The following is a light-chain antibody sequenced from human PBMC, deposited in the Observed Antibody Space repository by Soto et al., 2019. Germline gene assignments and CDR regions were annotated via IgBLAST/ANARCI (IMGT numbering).Light chain of an antibody. V-gene: IGLV2-14*01. J-gene: IGLJ2*01. CDR2: DVS. CDR1: SSDVGGYNY. Sequence: QSALTQPASVSGSPGQSITISCTGTSSDVGGYNYVSWYQQHPGKAPKLMIYDVSNRPSGVSNRFSGSKSGNTASLTISGLKAEDEADYYCSSYTSSSPRLFCGGTKLTVL. CDR3: SSYTSSSPRL.